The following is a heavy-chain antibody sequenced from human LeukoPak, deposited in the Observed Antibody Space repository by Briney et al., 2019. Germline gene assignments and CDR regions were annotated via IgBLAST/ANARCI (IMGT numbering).Heavy chain of an antibody. J-gene: IGHJ5*02. D-gene: IGHD3-10*01. CDR1: GYTFTGYY. Sequence: GASVKVSCKASGYTFTGYYMHWVRQAPGQGLEWMGWINPNSGGTNYAEKFQGRVTMTRDTSISTAYMELSRLRSDDTAVYYCARGMVRGVIWFDPWGQGTLVTV. CDR3: ARGMVRGVIWFDP. CDR2: INPNSGGT. V-gene: IGHV1-2*02.